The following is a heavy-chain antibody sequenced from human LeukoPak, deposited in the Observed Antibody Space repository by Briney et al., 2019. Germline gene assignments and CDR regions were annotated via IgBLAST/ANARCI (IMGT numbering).Heavy chain of an antibody. V-gene: IGHV4-61*01. Sequence: SETLSLTCTVSGDSVISGLYYWTWVRQPPGKGLEWIGYIYYSGRTTYSPSLKSRITISIDTSKNQFSLNLKSVTAADTAVYFCARGKYYGDSDYWGQGTLVTVSS. D-gene: IGHD3-3*01. CDR2: IYYSGRT. J-gene: IGHJ4*02. CDR1: GDSVISGLYY. CDR3: ARGKYYGDSDY.